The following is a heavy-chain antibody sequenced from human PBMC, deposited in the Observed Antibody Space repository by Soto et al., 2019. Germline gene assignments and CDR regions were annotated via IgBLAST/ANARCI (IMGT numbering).Heavy chain of an antibody. CDR1: GYSFTSYW. Sequence: GESLKISCKGSGYSFTSYWISWVRQMPGKGLEWMGRIDPSDSYTNYSPSFQGHVTISADKSISTAYLQWSSLKASDTAMYYCAIHVPTYDSSGYYYHYYYYGMDVWGQGTTVTVSS. J-gene: IGHJ6*02. D-gene: IGHD3-22*01. CDR3: AIHVPTYDSSGYYYHYYYYGMDV. V-gene: IGHV5-10-1*01. CDR2: IDPSDSYT.